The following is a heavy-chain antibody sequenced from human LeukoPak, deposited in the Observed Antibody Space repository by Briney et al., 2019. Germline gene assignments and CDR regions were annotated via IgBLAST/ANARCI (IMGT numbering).Heavy chain of an antibody. CDR2: INHSGST. V-gene: IGHV4-34*01. D-gene: IGHD2-2*02. CDR1: GGSFSGYY. Sequence: SETLSLTCAVYGGSFSGYYWSWIRQPPGKGLEWIGEINHSGSTNYNPSLKSRVTISVDTSKTQFSLKLSSVTAADTAVYYCASPPRCSSTSCYTIDGMDVWGQGTTVTVSS. J-gene: IGHJ6*02. CDR3: ASPPRCSSTSCYTIDGMDV.